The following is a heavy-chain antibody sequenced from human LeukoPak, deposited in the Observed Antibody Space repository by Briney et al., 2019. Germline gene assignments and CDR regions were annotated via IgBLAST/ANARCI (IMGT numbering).Heavy chain of an antibody. Sequence: GGSLRLSCAASGFSFSNYAMSWVRQAPGKGLEWVSLIIGSSGDTFYADSVKGRFTISRDNSKNTLYLQMNSLRAEDTAIYYCARDSPFMVPGTGDAFDIWGQGTMVSVSS. V-gene: IGHV3-23*01. CDR2: IIGSSGDT. CDR1: GFSFSNYA. D-gene: IGHD6-19*01. J-gene: IGHJ3*02. CDR3: ARDSPFMVPGTGDAFDI.